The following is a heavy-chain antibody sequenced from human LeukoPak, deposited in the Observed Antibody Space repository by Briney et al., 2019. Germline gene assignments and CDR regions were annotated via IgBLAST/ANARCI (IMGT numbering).Heavy chain of an antibody. CDR1: GFTFSNYA. CDR3: AMNWNCDY. CDR2: ISSNGVST. V-gene: IGHV3-64*04. D-gene: IGHD1-1*01. Sequence: GGSLRLSCSASGFTFSNYAMAWVRQAPGKGLEYVSAISSNGVSTYYADSVKGRFTISRDNSKSTLYLQMNSPRAEDTAVYYCAMNWNCDYWGQGTLVTVSS. J-gene: IGHJ4*02.